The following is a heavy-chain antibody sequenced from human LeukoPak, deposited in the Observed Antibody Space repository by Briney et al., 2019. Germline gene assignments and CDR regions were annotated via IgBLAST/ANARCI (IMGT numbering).Heavy chain of an antibody. Sequence: GVSLRLSCTASGFTFGDYAMSWFRQAPGEGLEWVGFIRSKAHGGTTEYAASVKGRFTISRDDSKSIAYLQMDSLKTEDTAVYYCTRAGRYCSGGSCYSFYWGQGTLVTVSS. CDR1: GFTFGDYA. D-gene: IGHD2-15*01. CDR3: TRAGRYCSGGSCYSFY. V-gene: IGHV3-49*03. CDR2: IRSKAHGGTT. J-gene: IGHJ4*02.